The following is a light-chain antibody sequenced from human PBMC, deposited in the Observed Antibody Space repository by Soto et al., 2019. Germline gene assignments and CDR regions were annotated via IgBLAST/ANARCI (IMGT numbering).Light chain of an antibody. CDR1: QSIGCY. Sequence: EIVLTQSPATLSLSPGDTVTVSCRASQSIGCYLAWYQQKPGQTPRLVIYDTSRRATGIPDRFSASWSGTDFALTISSLEHEDFGVYYCKQRTSWPWTVGQGTKVEIK. CDR2: DTS. CDR3: KQRTSWPWT. V-gene: IGKV3-11*01. J-gene: IGKJ1*01.